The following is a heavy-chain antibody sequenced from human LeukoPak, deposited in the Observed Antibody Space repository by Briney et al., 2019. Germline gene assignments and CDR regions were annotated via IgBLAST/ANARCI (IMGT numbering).Heavy chain of an antibody. D-gene: IGHD3-22*01. Sequence: SQTLSLTCTVSGGSISSYYWSWFRQPPGKGLEWFGWIHSSGSTEDNPSLKSRVTMSVDTSKNQISLKLYSVTAADTAVYYCVREGYDSSGYYLDSWGQGTLVTVSS. CDR3: VREGYDSSGYYLDS. V-gene: IGHV4-59*01. J-gene: IGHJ4*01. CDR2: IHSSGST. CDR1: GGSISSYY.